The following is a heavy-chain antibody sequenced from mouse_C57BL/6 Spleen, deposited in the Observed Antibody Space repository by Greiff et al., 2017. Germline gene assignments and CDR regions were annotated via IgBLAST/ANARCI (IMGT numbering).Heavy chain of an antibody. D-gene: IGHD1-1*01. Sequence: VQLQQPGAELVKPGASVKISCKASGYAFSSYWMNWVKPRPGQGLEWIGQIYPGDGDTNYNGKFKGKATLTADTSSSTAYMQLSRLTSEDSAVSFGAIVDRYYYAMDYWGQGTSLTVSS. J-gene: IGHJ4*01. CDR1: GYAFSSYW. V-gene: IGHV1-80*01. CDR2: IYPGDGDT. CDR3: AIVDRYYYAMDY.